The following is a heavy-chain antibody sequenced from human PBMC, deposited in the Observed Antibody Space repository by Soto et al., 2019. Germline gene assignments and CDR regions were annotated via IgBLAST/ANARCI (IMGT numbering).Heavy chain of an antibody. D-gene: IGHD3-3*01. CDR3: ARAHDYDFCSGFLFYGMDV. Sequence: EVQLLESGGGLVQPGGSLRLSCAASRFTFSNYAMSWVRQAPGKGLEWVSGISSTGGSTYYADSVKGRFTISRDNSKNTLDLQMSSLRAEDTAIYYCARAHDYDFCSGFLFYGMDVWGQGTTVTVSS. CDR2: ISSTGGST. J-gene: IGHJ6*02. CDR1: RFTFSNYA. V-gene: IGHV3-23*01.